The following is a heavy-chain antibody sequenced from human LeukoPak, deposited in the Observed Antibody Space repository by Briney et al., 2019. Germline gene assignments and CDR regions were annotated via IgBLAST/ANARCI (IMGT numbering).Heavy chain of an antibody. CDR2: ISYDGSNK. J-gene: IGHJ4*02. CDR3: AREPLDAGYSYVFDY. Sequence: GGSLRLSCAASGFTVSSNYMSWVRQAPGKGLEWVAVISYDGSNKYYADSVKGRFTISRDNSKNTLYLQMNSLRAEDTAVYYCAREPLDAGYSYVFDYWGQGTLVTVSS. D-gene: IGHD5-18*01. CDR1: GFTVSSNY. V-gene: IGHV3-30*03.